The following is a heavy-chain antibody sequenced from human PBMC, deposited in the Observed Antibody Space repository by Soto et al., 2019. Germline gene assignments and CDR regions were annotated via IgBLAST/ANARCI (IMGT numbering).Heavy chain of an antibody. D-gene: IGHD3-3*01. CDR3: AKDVQPTYDFWSGSAYGMDV. V-gene: IGHV3-23*01. J-gene: IGHJ6*02. Sequence: GGSLRLSCAASGFTFSSYAMSWVRQAPGKGLEWVSAISGSAGGSNTNYADSVKGRFTISRDNSRNTLYLQMNSLRGEDTAVYYCAKDVQPTYDFWSGSAYGMDVWGQGTTVTVSS. CDR1: GFTFSSYA. CDR2: ISGSAGGSNT.